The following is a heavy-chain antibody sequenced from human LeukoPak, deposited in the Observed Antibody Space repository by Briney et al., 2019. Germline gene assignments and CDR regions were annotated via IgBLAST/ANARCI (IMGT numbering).Heavy chain of an antibody. J-gene: IGHJ2*01. CDR2: IYHSGST. V-gene: IGHV4-30-2*01. CDR3: AREAQQYYDSSGYL. Sequence: PSQTLSLTCAVSGGSISSGGYSWSWIRQPPGKGLEWIGYIYHSGSTYYNPSLESRVTITVDRSKNQFSLKLSSVTAADTAVYYCAREAQQYYDSSGYLWGRGTLVTVSS. D-gene: IGHD3-22*01. CDR1: GGSISSGGYS.